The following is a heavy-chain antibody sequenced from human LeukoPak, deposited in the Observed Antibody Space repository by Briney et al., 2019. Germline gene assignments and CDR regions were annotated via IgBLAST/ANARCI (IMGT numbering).Heavy chain of an antibody. CDR2: IYSGGST. Sequence: PSETLSLTCAVYGGSFGGYYWSWVRQAPGKGLEWVSVIYSGGSTYYADSVKGRFTISRDNSKNTLYLQMNSLRAEDTAVYYCAKETSSSWFVSSPFDPWGQGTLVTVSS. CDR3: AKETSSSWFVSSPFDP. J-gene: IGHJ5*02. V-gene: IGHV3-53*01. CDR1: GGSFGGYY. D-gene: IGHD6-13*01.